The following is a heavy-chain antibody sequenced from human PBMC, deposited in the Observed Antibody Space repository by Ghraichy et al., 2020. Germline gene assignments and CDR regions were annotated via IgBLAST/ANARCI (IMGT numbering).Heavy chain of an antibody. CDR1: GFTFSSYG. CDR2: IWYDGSNK. Sequence: LSLTCAASGFTFSSYGMHWVRQAPGKGLEWVAVIWYDGSNKYYADSVKGRFTISRDNSKNTLYLQMNSLRAEDTAVYYCARDRSPRPAGWFDPWGQGTLVTVSS. J-gene: IGHJ5*02. V-gene: IGHV3-33*01. D-gene: IGHD6-13*01. CDR3: ARDRSPRPAGWFDP.